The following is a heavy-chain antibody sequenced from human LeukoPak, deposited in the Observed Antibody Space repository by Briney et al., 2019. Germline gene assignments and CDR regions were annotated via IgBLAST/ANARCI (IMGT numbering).Heavy chain of an antibody. V-gene: IGHV1-3*01. Sequence: ASVKVSCKASGYTFTSYAMHWVRQAPGQRLEWMGWIDVGNGNTKYSQEFQDRVTITRDTSANTAYLELDSLTSEDTAVYYCAKGSSMGPISFYLDYWGQGTLVTVSS. CDR1: GYTFTSYA. CDR3: AKGSSMGPISFYLDY. D-gene: IGHD5-24*01. CDR2: IDVGNGNT. J-gene: IGHJ4*02.